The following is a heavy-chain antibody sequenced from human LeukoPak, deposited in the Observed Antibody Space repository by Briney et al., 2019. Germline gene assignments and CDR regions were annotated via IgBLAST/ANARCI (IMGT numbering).Heavy chain of an antibody. CDR3: AREFKYYYDSSGYYRRDAFDI. CDR2: ISSSSSTI. CDR1: GFTFSSYS. Sequence: PGGSLRLSCAASGFTFSSYSMNWVRQAPGKGLEWVSYISSSSSTIYYADSVKGRFTISRDNAKNSLYLQMNSLRAEDTAVYYCAREFKYYYDSSGYYRRDAFDIWGQGTMVTVSS. J-gene: IGHJ3*02. D-gene: IGHD3-22*01. V-gene: IGHV3-48*01.